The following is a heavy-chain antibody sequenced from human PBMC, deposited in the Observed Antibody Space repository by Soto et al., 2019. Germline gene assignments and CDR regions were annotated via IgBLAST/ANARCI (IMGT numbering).Heavy chain of an antibody. Sequence: SETLSLTCTVSGGSISSSSYYWGWIRQPPGKGLEWVGSIYYSGSTYYNPSLKSRVTISVDTSKNQFSLKLSSVTAADTAVYYCARRRICGYDSCWFDPWGQGTLVTVSS. V-gene: IGHV4-39*01. CDR1: GGSISSSSYY. CDR2: IYYSGST. D-gene: IGHD5-12*01. CDR3: ARRRICGYDSCWFDP. J-gene: IGHJ5*02.